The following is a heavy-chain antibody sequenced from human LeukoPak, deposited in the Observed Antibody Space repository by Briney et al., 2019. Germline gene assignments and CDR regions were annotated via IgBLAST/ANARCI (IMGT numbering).Heavy chain of an antibody. Sequence: SETLSLTCSVSGDPINSNNYYWAWIRQPPGKGLEWIGAFYYGGVTYYNPSLKSRVTISADTSENQLSLKLNSVTAADTAVYYCARGCSNICYHCWFGPWGQGTLVTVSS. V-gene: IGHV4-39*07. CDR2: FYYGGVT. CDR1: GDPINSNNYY. CDR3: ARGCSNICYHCWFGP. D-gene: IGHD2-2*01. J-gene: IGHJ5*02.